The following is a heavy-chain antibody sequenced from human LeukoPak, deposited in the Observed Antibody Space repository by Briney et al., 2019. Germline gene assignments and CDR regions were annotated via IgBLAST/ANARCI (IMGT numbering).Heavy chain of an antibody. Sequence: LVASVKVSCKASGGTFSSYAISWVRQAPGQGLEWMGGIIPIFGTANYAQKSQGRVTITADESTSTAYMALSSLRSEDTAVYYCARVIVPAAMQGWFDPWGQGTLVTVSS. CDR3: ARVIVPAAMQGWFDP. CDR2: IIPIFGTA. D-gene: IGHD2-2*01. V-gene: IGHV1-69*13. J-gene: IGHJ5*02. CDR1: GGTFSSYA.